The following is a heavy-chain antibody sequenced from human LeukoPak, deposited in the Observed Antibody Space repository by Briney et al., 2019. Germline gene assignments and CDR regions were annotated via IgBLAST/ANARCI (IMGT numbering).Heavy chain of an antibody. J-gene: IGHJ4*02. V-gene: IGHV4-59*01. Sequence: SETLSLTCPVAGGSISSYYWGWIRQPPGRGMGWIGYIYSSVSTNYNPSLKSRVPISVDTSKNQFSLKLSSVTAADAAVYYCAKPRYTGYSYGYVDYWGQGTLVTVSS. CDR2: IYSSVST. CDR1: GGSISSYY. D-gene: IGHD5-18*01. CDR3: AKPRYTGYSYGYVDY.